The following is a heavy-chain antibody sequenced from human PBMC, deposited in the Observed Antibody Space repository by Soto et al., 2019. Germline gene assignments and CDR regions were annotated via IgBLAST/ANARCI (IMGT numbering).Heavy chain of an antibody. CDR2: INAGNGNT. V-gene: IGHV1-3*01. Sequence: ASVKVSCKASGYTFTSYAMHWVRQAPGQRLEWMGRINAGNGNTKYSQKFQGRVTITRDTSASTAYMELSSLRSEDTAVYYCARDLGRYDFWSGYYPPVDYYYGMDVWGQGTTVTVSS. D-gene: IGHD3-3*01. J-gene: IGHJ6*02. CDR1: GYTFTSYA. CDR3: ARDLGRYDFWSGYYPPVDYYYGMDV.